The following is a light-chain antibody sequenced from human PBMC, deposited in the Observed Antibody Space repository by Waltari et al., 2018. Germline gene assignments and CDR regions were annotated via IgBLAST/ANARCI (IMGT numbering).Light chain of an antibody. CDR3: QHYVRLPAT. J-gene: IGKJ1*01. V-gene: IGKV3-20*01. CDR2: GAS. CDR1: QSISRT. Sequence: EIVLTQSPGTLSLSPGERATLSCRASQSISRTLAWYQQKPGQAPRLLIYGASIRASDIPDKFSGTGSGTDFSLTINRLEPEDFAVYFCQHYVRLPATFGQGTKVEI.